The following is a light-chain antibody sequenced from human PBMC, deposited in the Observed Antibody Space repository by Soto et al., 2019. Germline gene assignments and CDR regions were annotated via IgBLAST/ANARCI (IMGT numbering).Light chain of an antibody. CDR2: DAS. CDR3: QQRSNWSPYT. J-gene: IGKJ2*01. Sequence: EIVLTQSPATLSLSPGEIATLSCRASQSVSSCLSWYQQKPGQAPRLLIYDASSRATGIPARFSGSGSGTDFPLTIRSLEPEDFAVYYCQQRSNWSPYTFGQGTKLEIK. V-gene: IGKV3-11*01. CDR1: QSVSSC.